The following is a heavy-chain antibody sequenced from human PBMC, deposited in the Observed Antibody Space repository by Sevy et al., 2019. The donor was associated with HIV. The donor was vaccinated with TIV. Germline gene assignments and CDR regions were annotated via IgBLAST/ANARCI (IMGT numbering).Heavy chain of an antibody. CDR1: GFTLNNHA. Sequence: GGSLRLSCAASGFTLNNHAMHWVRQAPGKGLEWAAVISYDGNNKYYADSVKGRFTISRDNSKNTLYLQIYSLGAEDTAVYYCARSSGPSSYYRFDYWGQGTLVTVSS. CDR2: ISYDGNNK. D-gene: IGHD2-2*01. CDR3: ARSSGPSSYYRFDY. V-gene: IGHV3-30-3*01. J-gene: IGHJ4*02.